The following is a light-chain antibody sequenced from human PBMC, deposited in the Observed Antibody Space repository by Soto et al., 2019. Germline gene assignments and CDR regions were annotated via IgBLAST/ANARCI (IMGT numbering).Light chain of an antibody. V-gene: IGKV1-5*02. CDR1: QSISSW. Sequence: DIQMTQSPSTLSASVGDRVTXXCRASQSISSWLAWYQQKPGKAPKLLIYDASSLESGVPSRFSGSGSGTEFTLTISSLQPDDFATYYCQQYNSYSFGQGTRLET. J-gene: IGKJ5*01. CDR2: DAS. CDR3: QQYNSYS.